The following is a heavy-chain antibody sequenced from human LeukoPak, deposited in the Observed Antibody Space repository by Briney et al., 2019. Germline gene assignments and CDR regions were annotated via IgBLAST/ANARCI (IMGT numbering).Heavy chain of an antibody. CDR2: INHSGST. CDR3: ARGIYFDY. V-gene: IGHV4-34*01. Sequence: SETLSLTXAVYGGSFSGYYWSWIRQPPGKGLEWIGEINHSGSTNYNPSLKSRVTISVDTSKNQFSLKLSSVTAADTAVYYCARGIYFDYWGQGTLVTVSS. J-gene: IGHJ4*02. CDR1: GGSFSGYY.